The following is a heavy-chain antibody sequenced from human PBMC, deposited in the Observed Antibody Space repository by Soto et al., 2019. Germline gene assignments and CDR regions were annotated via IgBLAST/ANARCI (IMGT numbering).Heavy chain of an antibody. V-gene: IGHV4-59*12. D-gene: IGHD1-26*01. J-gene: IGHJ4*02. CDR2: IYYSGST. CDR1: GGSISSYY. Sequence: SETLSLTCTVSGGSISSYYWSWIRQPPGKGLEWIGYIYYSGSTNYNPSLKSRVTISVHTSNSQFSLELNSVTAADTAVYYCARGLISGSHYSGGWYYFDSWGQGTQVTVS. CDR3: ARGLISGSHYSGGWYYFDS.